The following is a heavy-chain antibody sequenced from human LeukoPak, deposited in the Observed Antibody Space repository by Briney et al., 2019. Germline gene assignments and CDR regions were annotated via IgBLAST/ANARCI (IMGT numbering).Heavy chain of an antibody. D-gene: IGHD3-22*01. V-gene: IGHV1-46*01. CDR2: INPSGGST. CDR1: GYTFTSYY. CDR3: ARGTYYDSSAYSGVRLFDY. Sequence: ASVKVSCKASGYTFTSYYMHWVRQAPGQGLEWMGIINPSGGSTSYAQKLQGRVTITADESTSTAYMELSSLRSEDTAVYYCARGTYYDSSAYSGVRLFDYWGQGTLVTVSS. J-gene: IGHJ4*02.